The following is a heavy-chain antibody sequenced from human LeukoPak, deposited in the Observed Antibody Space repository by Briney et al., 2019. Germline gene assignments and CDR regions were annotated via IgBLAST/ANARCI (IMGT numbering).Heavy chain of an antibody. CDR3: ARGGTYYYDSSGYRYYFDY. Sequence: GASVKVSCKASGYTFTGYYMHWVRQAPGQGLEWMGWINPNSGGTNYAQKFQGWVTMTRDTSISTAYMELSRLRSDDTAVYYCARGGTYYYDSSGYRYYFDYWGQGTPVTVSS. D-gene: IGHD3-22*01. V-gene: IGHV1-2*04. CDR1: GYTFTGYY. CDR2: INPNSGGT. J-gene: IGHJ4*02.